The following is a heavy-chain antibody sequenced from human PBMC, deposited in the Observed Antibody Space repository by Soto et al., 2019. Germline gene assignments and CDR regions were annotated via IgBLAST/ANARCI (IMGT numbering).Heavy chain of an antibody. CDR2: ITTSSSTI. D-gene: IGHD1-1*01. V-gene: IGHV3-48*02. CDR3: ARETMSGNYYYGMDV. Sequence: EVQLVESGGGLVQPGGSLRLSCAASGFSFSSYSMNWVRQAPGKGLEWVSYITTSSSTIYYADSVKGRFTISRDNAKNSLDLQMNSLRDEDTAVYYCARETMSGNYYYGMDVWGQGTTVTVSS. CDR1: GFSFSSYS. J-gene: IGHJ6*02.